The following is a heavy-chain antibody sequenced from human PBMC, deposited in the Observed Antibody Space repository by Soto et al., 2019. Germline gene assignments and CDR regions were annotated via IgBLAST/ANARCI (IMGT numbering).Heavy chain of an antibody. CDR1: GGSVSSGSYY. Sequence: PSETLSLTCTVSGGSVSSGSYYWSWIRQPPGKGLEWIGYIYYSGSTYYNPSLKSRVTISVDTSKNQFSLKLSSVTAADTAVYYCARLRREYDILTGPSYYFDYWGQGTLVTVSS. D-gene: IGHD3-9*01. J-gene: IGHJ4*02. V-gene: IGHV4-61*01. CDR3: ARLRREYDILTGPSYYFDY. CDR2: IYYSGST.